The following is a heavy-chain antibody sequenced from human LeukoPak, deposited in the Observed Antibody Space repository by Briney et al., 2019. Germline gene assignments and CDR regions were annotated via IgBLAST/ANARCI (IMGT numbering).Heavy chain of an antibody. Sequence: PGGSLRLSCAASGFTFSSSAMSWVRQVPGKGLEWVSGISASGGSTSYADSVGGRFTISRDNSKNTLCLQMNSLRAEDTAVYYCAKQLGYCSDGSCYFPYWGQGTLVTVSS. J-gene: IGHJ4*02. CDR3: AKQLGYCSDGSCYFPY. V-gene: IGHV3-23*01. CDR1: GFTFSSSA. CDR2: ISASGGST. D-gene: IGHD2-15*01.